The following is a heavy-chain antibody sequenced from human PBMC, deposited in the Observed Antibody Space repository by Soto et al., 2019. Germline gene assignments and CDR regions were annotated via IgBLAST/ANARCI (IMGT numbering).Heavy chain of an antibody. CDR3: ARGGKLGIVGQFYYYYYGMDA. J-gene: IGHJ6*02. D-gene: IGHD7-27*01. V-gene: IGHV1-2*04. CDR2: INPNSGGT. Sequence: ASVKVSCKASGYTFTGYYMHWVRQAPGQGLEWMGWINPNSGGTNYAQKFQGWVTMTRNTSISTAYMELSRLRSDDTAVYYCARGGKLGIVGQFYYYYYGMDAWGQGTTVTVSS. CDR1: GYTFTGYY.